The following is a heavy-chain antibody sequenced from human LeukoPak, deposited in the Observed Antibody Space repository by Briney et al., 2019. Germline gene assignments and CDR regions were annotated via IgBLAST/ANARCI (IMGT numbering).Heavy chain of an antibody. CDR3: ARDRSYGSFDF. D-gene: IGHD5-18*01. CDR1: GFTFTNYV. CDR2: ISGIGDNT. V-gene: IGHV3-23*01. Sequence: PGGSLRLSCAASGFTFTNYVMSWVRQAPGKGLEGVSSISGIGDNTYYADSVKGRFTISRDNAKNALYLQMNSLTVEDTALYHCARDRSYGSFDFWGQGTLVTVSS. J-gene: IGHJ4*02.